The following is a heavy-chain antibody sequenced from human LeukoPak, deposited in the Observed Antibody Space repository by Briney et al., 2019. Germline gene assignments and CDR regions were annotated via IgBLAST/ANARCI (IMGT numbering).Heavy chain of an antibody. D-gene: IGHD3-10*01. CDR3: AARVTMVRGPIGAFDI. V-gene: IGHV4-30-4*01. Sequence: SETLSLTCTVSGGSISSGDYYWSWIRQPPGKGLEWIGYIYYSGSTYYNPSLKSRVTISVDTSKNQFSLKLSSVTAADTAVYYCAARVTMVRGPIGAFDIWGQGTMVTVSS. CDR1: GGSISSGDYY. J-gene: IGHJ3*02. CDR2: IYYSGST.